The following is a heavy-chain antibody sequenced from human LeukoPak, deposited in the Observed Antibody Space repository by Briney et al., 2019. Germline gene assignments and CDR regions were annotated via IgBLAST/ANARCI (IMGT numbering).Heavy chain of an antibody. V-gene: IGHV3-7*01. CDR1: GFTFSSYW. CDR2: IKKDEGER. Sequence: GGSLRLSCAASGFTFSSYWMGWIRQAPGKGLEWVANIKKDEGERYYMDSVKGRFTISRDNAKNSLYLQMNSLRVEDTAVYYCARDRSGYSSGWALDAFDIWGQGTMVTVSS. J-gene: IGHJ3*02. CDR3: ARDRSGYSSGWALDAFDI. D-gene: IGHD6-19*01.